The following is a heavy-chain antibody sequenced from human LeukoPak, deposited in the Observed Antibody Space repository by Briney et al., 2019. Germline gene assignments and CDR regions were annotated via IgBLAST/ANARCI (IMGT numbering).Heavy chain of an antibody. CDR1: GYTFTSYD. V-gene: IGHV1-8*01. J-gene: IGHJ5*02. CDR2: MNPNSGNT. D-gene: IGHD3-3*01. CDR3: ARGLRSYDFWSGYPKPNWFDP. Sequence: ASVKVSCTASGYTFTSYDINWVRQATGQGLEWMGWMNPNSGNTGYAQKFQGRVTMTRNTSISTAYMELSSLRSEDTAVYYCARGLRSYDFWSGYPKPNWFDPWGQGTLVTVSS.